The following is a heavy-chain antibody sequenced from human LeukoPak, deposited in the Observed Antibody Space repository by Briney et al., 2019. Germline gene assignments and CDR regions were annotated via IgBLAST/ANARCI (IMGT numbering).Heavy chain of an antibody. CDR3: ARWEGLLRDFDY. Sequence: SQTLSLTCTVSGGSISSGDYYWSWIRQPPGKGLEWIGYIYYSGSTYYNPSLKSRVTISVDTSKNQFSLKLSSVTAADTAVYYCARWEGLLRDFDYWGQGTLVTVPS. V-gene: IGHV4-30-4*01. D-gene: IGHD1-26*01. CDR1: GGSISSGDYY. J-gene: IGHJ4*02. CDR2: IYYSGST.